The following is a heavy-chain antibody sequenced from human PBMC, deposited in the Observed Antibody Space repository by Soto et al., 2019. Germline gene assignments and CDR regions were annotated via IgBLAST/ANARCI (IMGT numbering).Heavy chain of an antibody. J-gene: IGHJ4*02. CDR2: ISYDGSNK. CDR1: GFTFSSYA. Sequence: PGGSLRLSCAASGFTFSSYAMHWVRQAPGKGLEWVAVISYDGSNKYYADSVKGRFTISRDNSKNTLYLQMNSLRAEDTAVYYCAREGRDGYKIFDYWGQGTLVTVSS. V-gene: IGHV3-30-3*01. CDR3: AREGRDGYKIFDY. D-gene: IGHD5-12*01.